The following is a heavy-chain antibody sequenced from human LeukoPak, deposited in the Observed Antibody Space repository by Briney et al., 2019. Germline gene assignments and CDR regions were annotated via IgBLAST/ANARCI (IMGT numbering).Heavy chain of an antibody. CDR3: ASPSSSYYYSVDY. D-gene: IGHD3-22*01. J-gene: IGHJ4*02. CDR2: IYPGDSDT. Sequence: GESLKISCKGSGYSFTSYWIGWVRQMPGKGLEWMGIIYPGDSDTRYSPSFQGQVTISADKSINTAYLQWSSLKASDTAMYYCASPSSSYYYSVDYWGQGTLVTVSS. V-gene: IGHV5-51*01. CDR1: GYSFTSYW.